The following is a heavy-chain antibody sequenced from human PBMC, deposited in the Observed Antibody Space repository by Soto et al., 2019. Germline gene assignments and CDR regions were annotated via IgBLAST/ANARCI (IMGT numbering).Heavy chain of an antibody. Sequence: QVQLVESGGGVVQPGRSLRLSCAASGFTFSNHAIHWVRQAPGKGMEWVAGISYDGSNKYYADSVKGRFSVSRDNSKNTLYLEMNSLGADDTAVFYCARDLGSAFGEGAMDVWGQGTTVTVSS. D-gene: IGHD3-16*01. J-gene: IGHJ6*02. CDR1: GFTFSNHA. CDR2: ISYDGSNK. CDR3: ARDLGSAFGEGAMDV. V-gene: IGHV3-30-3*01.